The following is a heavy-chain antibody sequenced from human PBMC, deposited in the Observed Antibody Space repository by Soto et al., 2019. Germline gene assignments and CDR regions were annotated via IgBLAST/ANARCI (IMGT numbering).Heavy chain of an antibody. Sequence: SGGSLRLSCAASGFTFSSYSMNWVRQAPGRGLEWVSSISSSSSYIYYADSVKGRFTISRDNAKNSLYQQMNSLRAEDTAVYYCARVKWELRGVDYWGQGTLVTVS. CDR1: GFTFSSYS. V-gene: IGHV3-21*01. J-gene: IGHJ4*02. D-gene: IGHD1-26*01. CDR3: ARVKWELRGVDY. CDR2: ISSSSSYI.